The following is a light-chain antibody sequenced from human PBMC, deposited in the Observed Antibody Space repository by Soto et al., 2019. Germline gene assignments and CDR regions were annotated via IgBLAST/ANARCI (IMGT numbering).Light chain of an antibody. CDR1: QSVRSNY. CDR2: GAS. Sequence: EIGLKQSPGTMSLSPGERASLSCRASQSVRSNYLAWYQQKPGQAPRLLIYGASSRATGIPDRFSGTGSGTDFTLTISRLEPEDFAVYYCQQYGGSPYTFGQGTKLEIK. CDR3: QQYGGSPYT. J-gene: IGKJ2*01. V-gene: IGKV3-20*01.